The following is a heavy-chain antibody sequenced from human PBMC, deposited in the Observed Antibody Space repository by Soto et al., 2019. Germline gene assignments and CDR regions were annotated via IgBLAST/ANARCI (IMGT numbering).Heavy chain of an antibody. Sequence: VGSLRLSCAASGFTFSSYAMTWVRQAPGKGLEWVSTIYGIGGTTYYADSVKGRFTISRDNSKNTLYLQMTSLRADDTAVYYCAKDAHSMTTVTSGGFLFDYWGQGTLVTVSS. CDR2: IYGIGGTT. D-gene: IGHD4-17*01. CDR3: AKDAHSMTTVTSGGFLFDY. V-gene: IGHV3-23*01. CDR1: GFTFSSYA. J-gene: IGHJ4*02.